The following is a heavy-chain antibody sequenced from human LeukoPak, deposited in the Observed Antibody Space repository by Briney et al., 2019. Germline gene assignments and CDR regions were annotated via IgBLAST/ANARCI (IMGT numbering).Heavy chain of an antibody. CDR3: AIRYSGSFHPDAFDI. V-gene: IGHV3-69-1*01. D-gene: IGHD1-26*01. CDR2: ISSSSYI. J-gene: IGHJ3*02. Sequence: PGGSLRLSCAASGFTFSDYFMSWIRQAPGKGLEWVSSISSSSYIYYADSVKGRFTISRDNAKNSLYLQMNSLRAEDTAVHYCAIRYSGSFHPDAFDIWGQGTMVTVSS. CDR1: GFTFSDYF.